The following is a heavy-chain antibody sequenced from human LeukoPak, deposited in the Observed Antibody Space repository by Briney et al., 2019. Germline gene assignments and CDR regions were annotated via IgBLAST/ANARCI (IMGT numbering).Heavy chain of an antibody. CDR3: ARAPGTMIVVDY. Sequence: GGSLRLSCAASGFTVISNYMRWVRQAPGKGLEWVSVIYSGGCTYYADSVKGRFTISRDNSKNTLYLQMNSLRAEDTAVYYCARAPGTMIVVDYWGQGTLVTVSS. J-gene: IGHJ4*02. CDR2: IYSGGCT. D-gene: IGHD3-22*01. V-gene: IGHV3-53*01. CDR1: GFTVISNY.